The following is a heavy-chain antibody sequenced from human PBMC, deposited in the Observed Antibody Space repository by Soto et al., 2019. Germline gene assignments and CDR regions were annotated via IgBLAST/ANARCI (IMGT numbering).Heavy chain of an antibody. J-gene: IGHJ6*02. CDR1: GYTFTGYY. Sequence: ASVKVSCKASGYTFTGYYMHWVRQPPGQGLEWMGWINPNSGGTNYAQKFQGWVTMTRDTSISTAYMELSRLRSDDTAVYYCARERSTAMYYYYGMDVWGQGTTVTVS. CDR3: ARERSTAMYYYYGMDV. CDR2: INPNSGGT. V-gene: IGHV1-2*04. D-gene: IGHD2-2*01.